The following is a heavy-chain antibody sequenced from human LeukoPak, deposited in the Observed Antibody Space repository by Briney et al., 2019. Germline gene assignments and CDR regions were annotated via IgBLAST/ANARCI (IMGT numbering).Heavy chain of an antibody. V-gene: IGHV3-74*01. CDR1: GFTFSTNW. Sequence: GGSLRLSCAASGFTFSTNWMHWVRQAPGKGLVWVSRINSDGSSTSYAGSVKGRFTISRANGTNTLDLQMNSLRAEDTAVYYCARDATYSSSSFDYWGQGALVTVSS. J-gene: IGHJ4*02. D-gene: IGHD6-6*01. CDR2: INSDGSST. CDR3: ARDATYSSSSFDY.